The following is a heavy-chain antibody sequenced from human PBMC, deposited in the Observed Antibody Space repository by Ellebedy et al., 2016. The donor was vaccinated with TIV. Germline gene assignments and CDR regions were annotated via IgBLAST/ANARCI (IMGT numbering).Heavy chain of an antibody. D-gene: IGHD3-22*01. J-gene: IGHJ3*02. CDR3: ARALYGAGYYLGRADDAFDI. CDR1: GFTFSSYS. Sequence: PGESLKISCAASGFTFSSYSMNWVRQAPGKGLEWVSSISSSSSYIYYADSVKGRFTISRDNAKNSLYLQMNSLRAEDTAVYYCARALYGAGYYLGRADDAFDIWGQGTMVTVSS. V-gene: IGHV3-21*01. CDR2: ISSSSSYI.